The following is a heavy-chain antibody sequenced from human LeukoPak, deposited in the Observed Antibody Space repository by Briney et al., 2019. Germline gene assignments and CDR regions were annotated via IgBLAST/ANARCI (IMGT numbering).Heavy chain of an antibody. D-gene: IGHD2-2*01. J-gene: IGHJ4*02. V-gene: IGHV3-30*18. CDR2: ISYDGSNK. CDR1: GFTFGSYG. Sequence: GRSLRLSCAASGFTFGSYGMHWVRQAPGKGLEWVAVISYDGSNKYYADSVKGRFTISRDNSKNTLYLQMNSLRAEDTAVYYCAKDGSPMGYCSSTSCYAGAYYFDYRGQGTLVTVSS. CDR3: AKDGSPMGYCSSTSCYAGAYYFDY.